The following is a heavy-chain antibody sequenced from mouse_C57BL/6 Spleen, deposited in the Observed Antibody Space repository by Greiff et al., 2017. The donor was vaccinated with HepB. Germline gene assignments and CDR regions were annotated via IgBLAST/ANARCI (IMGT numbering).Heavy chain of an antibody. D-gene: IGHD3-2*02. J-gene: IGHJ3*01. V-gene: IGHV1-53*01. CDR2: INPSNGGT. CDR1: GYTFTSYW. Sequence: QVQLQQPGTELVKPGASVKLSCKASGYTFTSYWMHWVKQRPGQGLEWIGNINPSNGGTNYNEKFKSKATLTVEKSSSTAYMQLSSLTSEDSAVYYWAILDSSGFAWFAYWGQGTLVTVSA. CDR3: AILDSSGFAWFAY.